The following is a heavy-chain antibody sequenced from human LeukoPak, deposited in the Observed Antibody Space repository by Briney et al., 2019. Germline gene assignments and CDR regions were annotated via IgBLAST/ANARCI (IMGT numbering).Heavy chain of an antibody. D-gene: IGHD2-2*02. V-gene: IGHV3-53*01. CDR3: ARRHQLLYRY. CDR2: IYSGGST. J-gene: IGHJ4*02. Sequence: GGSLRLSCAASGFTVSSNYMSWVRQAPGKGLEWVSVIYSGGSTYYADSAKGRFTISRDNSKNTLYLQMNSLRAEDTAVYYCARRHQLLYRYWGQGTLVTVSS. CDR1: GFTVSSNY.